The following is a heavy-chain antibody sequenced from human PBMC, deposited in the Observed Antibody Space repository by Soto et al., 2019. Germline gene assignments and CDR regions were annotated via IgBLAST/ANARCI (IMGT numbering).Heavy chain of an antibody. V-gene: IGHV3-30-3*01. CDR2: ISYDGSNK. CDR1: GFTFSSYA. Sequence: PGGSLGLSCAASGFTFSSYAMHWVRQAPGKGLEWVAVISYDGSNKYYADSVKGRFTISRDDSKNTLYLQMNSLRAEDTAVYYCAKDRLHNWNSYWFDPWGLGTLVTVSS. D-gene: IGHD1-7*01. J-gene: IGHJ5*02. CDR3: AKDRLHNWNSYWFDP.